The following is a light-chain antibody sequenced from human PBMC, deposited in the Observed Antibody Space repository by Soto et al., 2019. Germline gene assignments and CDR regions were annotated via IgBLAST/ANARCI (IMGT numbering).Light chain of an antibody. Sequence: DIQMTRSPSSLSASVGDRVTITCRASQVISNFLAWYQQKPGKVPKLLIYAASTLQSGVPSRFSGSGSGTDFTLTISSLQPEDFATYYCQKYDGAPWTFGQGTKVEIK. CDR3: QKYDGAPWT. J-gene: IGKJ1*01. V-gene: IGKV1-27*01. CDR1: QVISNF. CDR2: AAS.